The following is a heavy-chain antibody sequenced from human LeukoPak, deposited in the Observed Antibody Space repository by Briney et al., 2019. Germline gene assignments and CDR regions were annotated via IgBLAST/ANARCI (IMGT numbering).Heavy chain of an antibody. D-gene: IGHD3-16*01. CDR1: GFTFSSYA. V-gene: IGHV3-23*01. CDR2: ISGSGGST. Sequence: GGSLRLSCAASGFTFSSYAMSWVRQAPGKGLEWVSAISGSGGSTYYADSVKGRFTISRDNSKNTLYLQMNSLRAEDTAVYYCAKGYYDYVWGSYYLDYWGQGILVTVSS. J-gene: IGHJ4*02. CDR3: AKGYYDYVWGSYYLDY.